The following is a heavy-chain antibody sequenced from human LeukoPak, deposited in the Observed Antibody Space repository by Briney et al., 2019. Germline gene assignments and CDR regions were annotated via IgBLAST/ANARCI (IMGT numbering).Heavy chain of an antibody. CDR3: ARHGSPELRYFDWLIYTGDY. CDR2: IYHSGST. CDR1: GYSISSGYY. D-gene: IGHD3-9*01. Sequence: PSETLSLTCAVSGYSISSGYYWGWIRQPPGKGLEWIVSIYHSGSTYYNPSLKSRVTISVDTSKNQCSLRLSSVTAADTAVYYCARHGSPELRYFDWLIYTGDYWGQGTLVTVSS. J-gene: IGHJ4*02. V-gene: IGHV4-38-2*01.